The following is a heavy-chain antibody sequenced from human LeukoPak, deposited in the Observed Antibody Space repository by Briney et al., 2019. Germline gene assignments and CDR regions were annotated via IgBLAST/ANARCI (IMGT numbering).Heavy chain of an antibody. V-gene: IGHV3-30-3*01. Sequence: GRSLRLSCAASGFLFNTYAMHWVRQAPGKGLEWVVVISYDGSNESYAGSVKGRFTISRDNSKNTLYLQMISLGADDTAVYYCARDDYGMDVWGLGTAVTVSS. J-gene: IGHJ6*02. CDR3: ARDDYGMDV. CDR1: GFLFNTYA. CDR2: ISYDGSNE.